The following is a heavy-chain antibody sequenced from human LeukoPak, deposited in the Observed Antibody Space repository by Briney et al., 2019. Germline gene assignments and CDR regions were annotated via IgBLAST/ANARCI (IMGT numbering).Heavy chain of an antibody. CDR1: GFTFSSYA. J-gene: IGHJ6*03. CDR3: AKSVEQLVSYYYYYMDV. D-gene: IGHD6-6*01. CDR2: ISYDGSNK. V-gene: IGHV3-30-3*02. Sequence: GGSLRLSCAASGFTFSSYAMHWVRQAPGKGLEWVAVISYDGSNKYYADSVKGRFTISRDNSKNTLYLQMNSLRAEDTAVYYCAKSVEQLVSYYYYYMDVWGKGTTVTVSS.